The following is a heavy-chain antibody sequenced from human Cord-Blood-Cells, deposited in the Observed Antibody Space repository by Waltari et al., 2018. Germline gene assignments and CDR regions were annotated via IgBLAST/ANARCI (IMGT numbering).Heavy chain of an antibody. J-gene: IGHJ4*02. D-gene: IGHD6-19*01. V-gene: IGHV3-21*01. CDR1: GFTFSSYS. CDR2: ISSSSSYI. CDR3: ARDDEGSGWGY. Sequence: EVQLVESGGGLVKPGGSLRLSCPASGFTFSSYSMTWVRQAPGKGLEWVSSISSSSSYIYYADSVKGRFTISRDNAKNSLYLQMNSLRAEDTAVYYCARDDEGSGWGYWGQGTLVTVSS.